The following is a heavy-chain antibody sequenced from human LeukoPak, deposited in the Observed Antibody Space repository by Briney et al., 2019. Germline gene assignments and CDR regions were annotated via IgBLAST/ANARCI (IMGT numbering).Heavy chain of an antibody. CDR1: GFTFSTHA. CDR2: ISGSGGTT. CDR3: AKDRDSYGDYILDY. D-gene: IGHD4-17*01. V-gene: IGHV3-23*01. J-gene: IGHJ4*02. Sequence: GGSLRLSCAASGFTFSTHAMSWVRQAPGKGLEWVSAISGSGGTTYYADSVKGRFTISRDNSKNTLDLQMNSLRAEDTAVYYCAKDRDSYGDYILDYWGQGTLVTVSS.